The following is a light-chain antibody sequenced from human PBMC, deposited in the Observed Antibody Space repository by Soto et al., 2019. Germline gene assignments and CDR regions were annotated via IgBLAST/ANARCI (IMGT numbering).Light chain of an antibody. CDR2: AAS. Sequence: DIQMTPSPSSLSASVGDRVTITCRASQSISNSLNWYQQKPGNAHKVLIYAASNLQSGVPSKFSGSGSGTDFTLTIDSLQPEDFAIYYGQQSATTPYTFGQGTKLEIK. CDR1: QSISNS. J-gene: IGKJ2*01. V-gene: IGKV1-39*01. CDR3: QQSATTPYT.